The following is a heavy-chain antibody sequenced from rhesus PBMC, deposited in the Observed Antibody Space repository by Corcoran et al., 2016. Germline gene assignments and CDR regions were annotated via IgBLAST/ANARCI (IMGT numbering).Heavy chain of an antibody. Sequence: EVQLVQSGAEVKKPGASVKLSCKASGYTFTDSYLTWVRQAPGKGLEWVGRVDPEDAKAIHAQKFQDRVTITADTSTDTAYMELSSLRSEDTAVYYCATDEACSGGVCYWGQGVLVTVSS. V-gene: IGHV1-111*02. J-gene: IGHJ4*01. CDR3: ATDEACSGGVCY. D-gene: IGHD2-39*02. CDR2: VDPEDAKA. CDR1: GYTFTDSY.